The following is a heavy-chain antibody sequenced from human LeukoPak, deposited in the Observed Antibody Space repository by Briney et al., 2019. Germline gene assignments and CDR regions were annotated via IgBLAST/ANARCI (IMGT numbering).Heavy chain of an antibody. D-gene: IGHD3-3*01. J-gene: IGHJ4*02. CDR1: GYTFTNYG. CDR3: VARESYDFWSGNLAHFDY. V-gene: IGHV1-69*05. CDR2: ITPIFGTA. Sequence: SVKVSCKASGYTFTNYGITWVRQAPGQGLEWMGGITPIFGTANYAQKFQGRVTITTDESTSTAYMELSSLRSEDTAVYYCVARESYDFWSGNLAHFDYWGQGTLVTVSS.